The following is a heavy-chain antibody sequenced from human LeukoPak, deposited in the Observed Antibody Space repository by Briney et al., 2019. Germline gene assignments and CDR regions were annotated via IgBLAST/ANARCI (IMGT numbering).Heavy chain of an antibody. CDR1: GYTFTSYD. CDR3: ARDHIAVPGY. V-gene: IGHV1-2*02. Sequence: ASVKVSCKASGYTFTSYDINWVRQAPGQGLEWMGWINPNSGGTNYAQKFQGRVTMTRDTSISTAYMELSRLRSDDTAVYYCARDHIAVPGYWGQGTLVTVSS. CDR2: INPNSGGT. J-gene: IGHJ4*02. D-gene: IGHD6-19*01.